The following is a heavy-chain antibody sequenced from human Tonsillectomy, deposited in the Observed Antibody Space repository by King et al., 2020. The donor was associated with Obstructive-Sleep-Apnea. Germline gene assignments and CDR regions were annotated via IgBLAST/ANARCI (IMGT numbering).Heavy chain of an antibody. V-gene: IGHV3-21*01. Sequence: EVQLVESGGGLVKPGGSLRLSCAASGFTFSSYSMNWVRQAPGKGLEWVSSISSSSSYIYYADSVKGRFTISRDNAKNSLYLQMNSLRAEDTAVYYCSRAVMPEVLPRVGFDPWGQGTLVTVSS. CDR1: GFTFSSYS. CDR2: ISSSSSYI. D-gene: IGHD3-16*01. J-gene: IGHJ5*02. CDR3: SRAVMPEVLPRVGFDP.